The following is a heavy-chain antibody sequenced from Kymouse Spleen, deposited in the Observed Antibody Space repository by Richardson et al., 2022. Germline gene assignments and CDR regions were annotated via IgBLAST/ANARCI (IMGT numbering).Heavy chain of an antibody. J-gene: IGHJ6*02. CDR3: ARDWGSGWSYYYYYGMDV. V-gene: IGHV4-61*01. CDR1: GGSVSSGSYY. Sequence: QVQLQESGPGLVKPSETLSLTCTVSGGSVSSGSYYWSWIRQPPGKGLEWIGYIYYSGSTNYNPSLKSRVTISVDTSKNQFSLKLSSVTAADTAVYYCARDWGSGWSYYYYYGMDVWGQGTTVTVSS. CDR2: IYYSGST. D-gene: IGHD6-19*01.